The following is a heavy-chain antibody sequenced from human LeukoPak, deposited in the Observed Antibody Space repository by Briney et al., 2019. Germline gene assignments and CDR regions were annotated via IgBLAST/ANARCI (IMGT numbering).Heavy chain of an antibody. CDR3: ARDRYFDY. CDR1: GYTFTGYA. J-gene: IGHJ4*02. Sequence: ASVKVSCKASGYTFTGYAIHWVRQAPGQRLEWMGWINAGNGNTKYSQKFQGRVTITRDTSASTAYMELSSLRPEDTAVYYCARDRYFDYWGQGTLVTVSS. CDR2: INAGNGNT. V-gene: IGHV1-3*01.